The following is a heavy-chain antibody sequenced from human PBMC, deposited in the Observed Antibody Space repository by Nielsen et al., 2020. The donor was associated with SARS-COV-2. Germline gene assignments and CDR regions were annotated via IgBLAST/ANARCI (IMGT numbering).Heavy chain of an antibody. CDR2: ISESGGAT. J-gene: IGHJ4*02. Sequence: GGSLRLSCVASGFSFSNYVMNWVRRAPGKGLEWVSAISESGGATYYTDSVKGRFTISRDNSRNTLYLEMNSLRADDTAVYYCAKHEGEDWGQGTLVTVSS. CDR3: AKHEGED. D-gene: IGHD3-10*01. CDR1: GFSFSNYV. V-gene: IGHV3-23*01.